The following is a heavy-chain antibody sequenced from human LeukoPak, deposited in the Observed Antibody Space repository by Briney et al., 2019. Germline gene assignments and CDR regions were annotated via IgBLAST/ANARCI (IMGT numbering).Heavy chain of an antibody. D-gene: IGHD1-26*01. Sequence: KAGGSLRLSCAASGFTFSDYYMSWIRQAPGKGLEWVGRIKSKTDGGTTDYAAPVKGRFTISRDDSKNTLYLQMNSLKTEDTAVYYCTTLAVGAIPEFDYWGQGTLVTVSS. CDR2: IKSKTDGGTT. J-gene: IGHJ4*02. V-gene: IGHV3-15*01. CDR3: TTLAVGAIPEFDY. CDR1: GFTFSDYY.